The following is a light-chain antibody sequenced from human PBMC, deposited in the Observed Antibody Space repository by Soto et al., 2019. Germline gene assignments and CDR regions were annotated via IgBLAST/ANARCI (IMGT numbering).Light chain of an antibody. CDR2: DAS. J-gene: IGKJ1*01. CDR1: QSISSNY. CDR3: PQYGGSPHT. Sequence: EIVLTQSPGTLSLSPGERATLSCRASQSISSNYLAWYQQTPGQAPRLLIYDASSRAAGIPDRFSGSGSGIDFTLTISRLEPEHFGVYYIPQYGGSPHTFGQGTRWISN. V-gene: IGKV3-20*01.